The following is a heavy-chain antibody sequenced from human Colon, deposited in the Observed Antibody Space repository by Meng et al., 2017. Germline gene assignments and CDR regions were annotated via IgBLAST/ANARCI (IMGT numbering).Heavy chain of an antibody. CDR2: ISYDGSYT. J-gene: IGHJ4*02. Sequence: GESLKISCSASGFAFGSNAMHWVRQAPGKGLEAVAVISYDGSYTHHTDSVKGRFTISRDNSKNTLYLKMDSLRADDTALYYCVKDQGVGGTLGLFDYWGQGTLVTVSS. CDR1: GFAFGSNA. CDR3: VKDQGVGGTLGLFDY. V-gene: IGHV3-30*04. D-gene: IGHD1-26*01.